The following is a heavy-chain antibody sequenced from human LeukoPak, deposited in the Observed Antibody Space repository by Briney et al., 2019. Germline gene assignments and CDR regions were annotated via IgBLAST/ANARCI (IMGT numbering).Heavy chain of an antibody. V-gene: IGHV3-9*01. CDR2: ISWNSGSI. J-gene: IGHJ4*02. Sequence: GRSLRLSCAASGFTFDDYAMHWVRQTPGKGLEWVSVISWNSGSIGYADSVKGRVTISRDNAKNSLYLQMNSLRAEDTALYYCAKAGSGTYYDILTGLDYYFDYWGQGTLVTVSS. CDR3: AKAGSGTYYDILTGLDYYFDY. D-gene: IGHD3-9*01. CDR1: GFTFDDYA.